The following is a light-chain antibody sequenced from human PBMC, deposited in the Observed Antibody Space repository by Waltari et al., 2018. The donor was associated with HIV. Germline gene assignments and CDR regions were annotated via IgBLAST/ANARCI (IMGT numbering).Light chain of an antibody. CDR2: EGN. J-gene: IGLJ3*02. V-gene: IGLV2-8*01. CDR1: SSDIGDSDY. Sequence: QSALTQPPSASGSPGQSVTISCTGTSSDIGDSDYVSWYQQHPGKAPKLIISEGNKRSSGVPDRFSGSKSGNTASLTVSGLQAEDEADYYCSSDVPTEDICVLFGGGTKLTVL. CDR3: SSDVPTEDICVL.